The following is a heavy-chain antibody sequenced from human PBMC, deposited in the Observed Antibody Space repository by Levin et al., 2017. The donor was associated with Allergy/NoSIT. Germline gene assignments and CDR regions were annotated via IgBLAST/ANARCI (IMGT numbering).Heavy chain of an antibody. J-gene: IGHJ4*02. CDR3: ARVRSGRDGYTNDY. CDR2: IKQDGSEK. CDR1: GFTFSSYW. Sequence: PSETLSLTCAASGFTFSSYWMSWVRQAPGKGLEWVANIKQDGSEKYYVGSVKGRFTISRDNAKNSLYLQMNSLRAEDTALYYCARVRSGRDGYTNDYWGQGTLVTVSS. D-gene: IGHD5-24*01. V-gene: IGHV3-7*01.